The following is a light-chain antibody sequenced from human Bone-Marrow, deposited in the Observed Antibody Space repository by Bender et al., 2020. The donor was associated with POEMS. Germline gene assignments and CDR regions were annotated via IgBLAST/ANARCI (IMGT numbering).Light chain of an antibody. J-gene: IGLJ1*01. CDR3: SSYTSSSTYV. CDR2: EVS. V-gene: IGLV2-8*01. Sequence: QSALTQPPSASGSLGQSVTISCTGTSSDVGGYNYVSWFQQHPGKAPKLMIYEVSKGPSGVPDRFSGSKTGNTASLTISGLQAEDEADYYCSSYTSSSTYVFGTGTKVTVL. CDR1: SSDVGGYNY.